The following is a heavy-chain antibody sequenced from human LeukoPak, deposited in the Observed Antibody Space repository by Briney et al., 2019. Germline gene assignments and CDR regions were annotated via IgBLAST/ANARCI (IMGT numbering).Heavy chain of an antibody. CDR3: ARREDDFWSGYFDY. Sequence: KPSETLSLTCAVYGGSFSGYYRSWIRQPPGKGLEWIGEINHSGSTNYNPSLKSRVTISVDTSKNQFSLKLSSVTAADTAVYYCARREDDFWSGYFDYWGQGTLVTVSS. J-gene: IGHJ4*02. D-gene: IGHD3-3*01. V-gene: IGHV4-34*01. CDR2: INHSGST. CDR1: GGSFSGYY.